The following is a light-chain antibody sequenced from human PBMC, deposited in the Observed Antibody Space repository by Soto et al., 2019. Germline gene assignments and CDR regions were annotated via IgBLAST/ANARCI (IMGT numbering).Light chain of an antibody. CDR1: QGIKNY. CDR3: QQYTTYPLT. J-gene: IGKJ2*01. CDR2: AAS. V-gene: IGKV1-16*01. Sequence: DIQMTQSPPSLSASVGDRVTITCRASQGIKNYLAWFQQKPGEAPKSLIYAASSLQSGVPSRFSGSGSGTYFTLTISSLQPEDFATYYCQQYTTYPLTCGRGTKLEIK.